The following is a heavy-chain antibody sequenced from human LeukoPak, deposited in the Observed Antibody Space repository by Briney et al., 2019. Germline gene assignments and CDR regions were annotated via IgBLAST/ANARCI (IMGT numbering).Heavy chain of an antibody. J-gene: IGHJ5*02. CDR3: ARQSAAGTNNWFDP. D-gene: IGHD6-13*01. CDR1: GGSISSYY. Sequence: SETLSLTCTVSGGSISSYYWSWIRQPPGKGLEWIGYVYYGGSTYYNPSLKSRVTISVDTSKNQFSLRLTSVTAADTAVYYCARQSAAGTNNWFDPWGQGTLVTVSS. V-gene: IGHV4-59*08. CDR2: VYYGGST.